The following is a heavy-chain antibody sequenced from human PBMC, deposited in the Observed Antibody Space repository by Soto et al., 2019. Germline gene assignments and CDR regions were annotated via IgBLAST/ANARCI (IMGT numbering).Heavy chain of an antibody. V-gene: IGHV3-9*01. CDR3: GLCGGGRFLVSPWREDTLLPASPAPPPRPSAVLRRNFAT. D-gene: IGHD2-21*01. CDR1: GFTFDDYA. Sequence: EVHLVESGGGLVQPGRSLRLSCAASGFTFDDYAMYWVRRVPGKGLEWVSSISWNSNIVGYVDSVKGRFTISRDNVRSIDGTVHSAIAEFVTGCPAVGLCGGGRFLVSPWREDTLLPASPAPPPRPSAVLRRNFATRGEGTVVSASS. CDR2: ISWNSNIV. J-gene: IGHJ5*02.